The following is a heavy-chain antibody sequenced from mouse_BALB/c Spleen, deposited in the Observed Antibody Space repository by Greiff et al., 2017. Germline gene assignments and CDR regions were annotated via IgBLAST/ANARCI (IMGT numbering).Heavy chain of an antibody. J-gene: IGHJ2*01. Sequence: EVKLVESGGGLVKPGGSLKLSCAASGFAFSSYDMSWVRQTPEKRLEWVAYISSGGGSTYYPDTVKGRFTISRDNAKNTLYLQMSSLKSEDTAMYYCARGGGLRLFDYWGQGTTLTVSS. V-gene: IGHV5-12-1*01. CDR3: ARGGGLRLFDY. CDR2: ISSGGGST. CDR1: GFAFSSYD. D-gene: IGHD2-2*01.